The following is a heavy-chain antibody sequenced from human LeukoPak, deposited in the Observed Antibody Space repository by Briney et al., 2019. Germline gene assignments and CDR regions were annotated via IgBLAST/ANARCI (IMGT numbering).Heavy chain of an antibody. CDR2: ISSSGGST. J-gene: IGHJ4*02. V-gene: IGHV3-23*01. CDR1: GFTFSTYG. D-gene: IGHD2-21*01. CDR3: AKDYVVGSIDY. Sequence: PGGSLRLSCAASGFTFSTYGMSWVRQAPGKGLEWVSAISSSGGSTYYADSVKGRFTISRDNSKNTLFLQMNSLRAEDSAVYYCAKDYVVGSIDYWGQGTLVTVSS.